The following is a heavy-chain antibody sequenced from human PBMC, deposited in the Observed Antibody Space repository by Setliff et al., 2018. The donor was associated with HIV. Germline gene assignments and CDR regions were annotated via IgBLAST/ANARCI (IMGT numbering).Heavy chain of an antibody. CDR3: ARDVMEWFGNYFDN. CDR2: IYYSGST. CDR1: GGSISSSSYY. J-gene: IGHJ4*02. V-gene: IGHV4-39*02. D-gene: IGHD3-3*01. Sequence: PSETLSLTCTVSGGSISSSSYYWGWIRQPPGKGLEWIGSIYYSGSTYYNPSLKSRVTIAVYTSKNQFSLKLTSVTSADTAVYYCARDVMEWFGNYFDNWGQGALVTVSS.